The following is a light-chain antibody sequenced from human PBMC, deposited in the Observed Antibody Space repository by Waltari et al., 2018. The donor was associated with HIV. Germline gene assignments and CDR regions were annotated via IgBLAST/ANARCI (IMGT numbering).Light chain of an antibody. CDR2: KDS. V-gene: IGLV3-25*03. J-gene: IGLJ3*02. CDR1: ALPKRY. Sequence: SYELTQPPSVSVSPGQTARITCSGDALPKRYAYWYQQKPGQAPVLVIYKDSERPSGIPERFSGSSSGTTVTLTISGVQAEDAADYYCQSADSSGTYRVFGGGTKLTVL. CDR3: QSADSSGTYRV.